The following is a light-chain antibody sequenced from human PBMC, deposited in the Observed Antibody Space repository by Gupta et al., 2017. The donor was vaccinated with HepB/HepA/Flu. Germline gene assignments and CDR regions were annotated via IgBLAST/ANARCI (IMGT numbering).Light chain of an antibody. CDR3: MQALQTPLFT. CDR1: QSLLHSNGYNY. Sequence: DIEMPQSLLSLPVTPGEQASISCRSSQSLLHSNGYNYLDWYLQKPGQSPQLLIYLGSNRASGVPDRFSGSGSGTDFTLKISSVEAEDVGVYYCMQALQTPLFTFGPGTKVDIK. V-gene: IGKV2-28*01. CDR2: LGS. J-gene: IGKJ3*01.